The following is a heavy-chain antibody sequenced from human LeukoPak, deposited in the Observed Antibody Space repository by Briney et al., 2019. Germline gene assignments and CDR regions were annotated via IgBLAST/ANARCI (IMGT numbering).Heavy chain of an antibody. CDR3: ARETTMVRGVIDY. D-gene: IGHD3-10*01. J-gene: IGHJ4*02. Sequence: PGGSLRLSCAASGFTFSSYETNWVRQAPGKGLEWVSYISSSGSTIYYADSVKGRFTISRDNAKNSLYLQMNSLRAEDTAVYYCARETTMVRGVIDYWGQGTLVTVSS. V-gene: IGHV3-48*03. CDR2: ISSSGSTI. CDR1: GFTFSSYE.